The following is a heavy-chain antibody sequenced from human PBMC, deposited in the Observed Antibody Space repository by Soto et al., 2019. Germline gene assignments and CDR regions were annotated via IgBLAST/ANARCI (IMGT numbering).Heavy chain of an antibody. Sequence: QVHLVQSGAEVKKPGASVKVSCKASGYTFTSYGFTWVRQAPGQGLEWMGWISAHNGNTDYAQKLQGRVIVTRDTSTSTAYMELRRLISDDTAVYYCARGRYGDYWGQGALVTVSS. J-gene: IGHJ4*02. CDR2: ISAHNGNT. CDR1: GYTFTSYG. D-gene: IGHD1-1*01. CDR3: ARGRYGDY. V-gene: IGHV1-18*01.